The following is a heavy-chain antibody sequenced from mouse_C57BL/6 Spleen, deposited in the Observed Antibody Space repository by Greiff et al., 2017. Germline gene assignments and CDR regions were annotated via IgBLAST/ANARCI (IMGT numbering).Heavy chain of an antibody. Sequence: VQLQQSGAELVRPGASVTLSCKASGYTFTDYEMHWVKQTPVHGLEWIGAIDPETGGTAYNQKFKGKAILTADKSSSTAYMELRSLTSEDSAVYYCTRYSNTWCAYWGQGTLVTVSA. D-gene: IGHD2-5*01. CDR3: TRYSNTWCAY. J-gene: IGHJ3*01. CDR1: GYTFTDYE. V-gene: IGHV1-15*01. CDR2: IDPETGGT.